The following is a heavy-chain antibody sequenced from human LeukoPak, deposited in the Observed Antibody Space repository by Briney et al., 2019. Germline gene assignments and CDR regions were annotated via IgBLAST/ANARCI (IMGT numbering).Heavy chain of an antibody. J-gene: IGHJ4*02. D-gene: IGHD4-17*01. Sequence: SVTVSCKASGGTFSSYAISWVRQAPGQGLEWMGGIIPIFGTANYAQKFQGRVTITADESTSTAYMELSSLRSEDTAVYYFASSARTVTTVTFDYWGQGTLVTVSS. V-gene: IGHV1-69*13. CDR1: GGTFSSYA. CDR3: ASSARTVTTVTFDY. CDR2: IIPIFGTA.